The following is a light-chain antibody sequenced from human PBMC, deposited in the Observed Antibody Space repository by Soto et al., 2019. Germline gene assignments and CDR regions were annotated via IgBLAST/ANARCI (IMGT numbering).Light chain of an antibody. CDR2: AAS. Sequence: DLQMTQSPSSVSASVGDTVTITCRASQDVSTWLAWYQQRPGKAPNLLIYAASSLQIGVPSRFSGSGSGTDFTLTIAVLQPEDFATYYCQQGLSFPITFGQGTRLDIK. V-gene: IGKV1-12*01. J-gene: IGKJ5*01. CDR3: QQGLSFPIT. CDR1: QDVSTW.